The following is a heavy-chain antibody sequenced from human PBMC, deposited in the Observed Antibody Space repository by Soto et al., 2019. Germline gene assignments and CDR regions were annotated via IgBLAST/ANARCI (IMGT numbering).Heavy chain of an antibody. CDR2: ISYSGST. CDR3: ARGGRTTFGWYFDY. CDR1: GGSISSGDYY. J-gene: IGHJ4*02. Sequence: QVQLQESGPGLVKPSQTLSLTCTVSGGSISSGDYYWSWIRQPPGKGLEWIGYISYSGSTYYNPSLRSRLTISVDTSRNQFSLRLSSVTAADAAVYFCARGGRTTFGWYFDYWGQGTLVTVSS. D-gene: IGHD3-3*01. V-gene: IGHV4-30-4*01.